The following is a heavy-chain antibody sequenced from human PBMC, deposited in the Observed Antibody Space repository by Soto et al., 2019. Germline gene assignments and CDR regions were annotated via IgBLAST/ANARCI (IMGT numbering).Heavy chain of an antibody. V-gene: IGHV1-8*01. J-gene: IGHJ4*02. CDR1: GYTFTIYD. CDR2: MNPNSGNT. Sequence: QVQLVQSGAEVKKPGASVKVSCKASGYTFTIYDINWVRQATGQGLEWMGWMNPNSGNTDYAQNFHGSVPITRNTSISTDYMVLSSLRSEDTAVYSYARRLGYTRFDYWGQGTLVTVSS. CDR3: ARRLGYTRFDY. D-gene: IGHD5-12*01.